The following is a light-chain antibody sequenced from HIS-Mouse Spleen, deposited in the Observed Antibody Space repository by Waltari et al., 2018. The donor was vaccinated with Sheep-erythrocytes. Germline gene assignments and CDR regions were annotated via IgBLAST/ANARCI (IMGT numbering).Light chain of an antibody. V-gene: IGLV3-19*01. CDR2: GKN. J-gene: IGLJ2*01. Sequence: SSELTQDPAVSVALGQTVRITCQGDSLRSHYASWFQHKPGQAPVLVIYGKNNRPSGIPDRFSGSSSGNTASLTITGAQAEDEADFYCNSRDSSGNHLGVVFGGGTKLTVL. CDR3: NSRDSSGNHLGVV. CDR1: SLRSHY.